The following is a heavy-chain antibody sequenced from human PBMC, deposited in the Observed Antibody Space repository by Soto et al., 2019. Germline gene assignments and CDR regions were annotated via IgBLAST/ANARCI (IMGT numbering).Heavy chain of an antibody. CDR3: ARDAPDSNYDYYGMDV. CDR1: GGSISSGGYY. Sequence: TLSLTCTVSGGSISSGGYYWSWIRQHPGKGLEWIGYIYYSGSTYYNPSLKSRVTISVDTSKNQFSLKLSSVTAADTAVYYCARDAPDSNYDYYGMDVWGQGTTVTVSS. V-gene: IGHV4-31*03. CDR2: IYYSGST. D-gene: IGHD4-4*01. J-gene: IGHJ6*02.